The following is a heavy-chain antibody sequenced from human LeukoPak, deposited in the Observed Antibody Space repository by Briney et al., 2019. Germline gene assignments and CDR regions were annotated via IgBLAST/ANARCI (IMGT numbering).Heavy chain of an antibody. CDR1: SGPINRYY. J-gene: IGHJ4*02. V-gene: IGHV4-59*01. CDR2: IYYSGST. CDR3: ARIGHEDYYFDY. Sequence: SETLSLTCTVSSGPINRYYWSWIRQPPGKGLEWIGYIYYSGSTNYNPSLKSRVTISVDTSKNQFSLKLSSVTAADTAVYYCARIGHEDYYFDYWGQGTLVTVSS.